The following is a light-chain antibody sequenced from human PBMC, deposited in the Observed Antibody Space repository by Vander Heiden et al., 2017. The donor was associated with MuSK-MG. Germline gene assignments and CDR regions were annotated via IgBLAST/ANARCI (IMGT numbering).Light chain of an antibody. J-gene: IGKJ4*01. V-gene: IGKV1-33*01. Sequence: DIQMTQSPSFLSASVGDRVSITCQASQDISNYLNWYQQKPGQAPKLLIYNAFNLETAVPSRFSGSGSGTEFTLSIIRLLPEDFATYYCRHDCDLPLTFGGGPKVDIK. CDR3: RHDCDLPLT. CDR2: NAF. CDR1: QDISNY.